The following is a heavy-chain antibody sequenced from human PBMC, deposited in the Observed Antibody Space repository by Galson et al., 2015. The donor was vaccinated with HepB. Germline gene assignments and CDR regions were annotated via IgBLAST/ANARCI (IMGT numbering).Heavy chain of an antibody. CDR2: ISSSGGST. V-gene: IGHV3-23*01. J-gene: IGHJ6*02. Sequence: SLRLSCAASGFTFSSYAMSWVRQAPGKGLEWVSAISSSGGSTYYADSVKGRFTISRDNSKSTLYLQMNSLRAEDTAVYYCAKVGLVPAADYYYYGMDVWGQGTTVTVSS. CDR3: AKVGLVPAADYYYYGMDV. D-gene: IGHD2-2*01. CDR1: GFTFSSYA.